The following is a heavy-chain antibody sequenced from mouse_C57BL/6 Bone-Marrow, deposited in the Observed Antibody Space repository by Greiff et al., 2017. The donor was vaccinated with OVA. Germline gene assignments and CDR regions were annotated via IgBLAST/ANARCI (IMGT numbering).Heavy chain of an antibody. J-gene: IGHJ2*01. D-gene: IGHD2-2*01. CDR2: INPYNGGT. CDR3: ARWGVTTEGDYFDY. CDR1: GYTFTDYY. Sequence: VQLQQSGPVLVKPWASVKMSCKASGYTFTDYYMNWVKQSHGKSLEWIGVINPYNGGTSYNQKFKGKATLTVDKSSSTAYMELNSLTAEDSAVYYCARWGVTTEGDYFDYWGQGTTLTVSS. V-gene: IGHV1-19*01.